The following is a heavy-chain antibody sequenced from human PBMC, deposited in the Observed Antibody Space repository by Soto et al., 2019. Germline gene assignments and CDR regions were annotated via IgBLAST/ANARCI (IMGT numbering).Heavy chain of an antibody. CDR2: IYYTGST. CDR1: GGSAGSADHY. D-gene: IGHD1-26*01. Sequence: QVQLQESGPGLVKPSQTLSLTCTVSGGSAGSADHYWSWIRQHPGKGLEWIGYIYYTGSTYYNPSLKSRVSISVDTSKNQFSLKLSSLTAADTAMYYCARANSVSGRSWFDPWGQGTLVTVSS. CDR3: ARANSVSGRSWFDP. J-gene: IGHJ5*02. V-gene: IGHV4-31*03.